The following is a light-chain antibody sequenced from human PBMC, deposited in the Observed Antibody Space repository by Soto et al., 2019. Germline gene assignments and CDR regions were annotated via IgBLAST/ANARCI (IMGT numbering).Light chain of an antibody. CDR2: EAS. J-gene: IGKJ4*01. CDR1: QGINND. Sequence: DIQMTQSPSSLSASVGDRVTISCRASQGINNDLGWYQQKPGKAPKRLIYEASTLQSGVPSRFRGSGSGTEFTLTISSLQPEDFATYYCRQHNDYPRTFGGGTQVAIK. CDR3: RQHNDYPRT. V-gene: IGKV1-17*01.